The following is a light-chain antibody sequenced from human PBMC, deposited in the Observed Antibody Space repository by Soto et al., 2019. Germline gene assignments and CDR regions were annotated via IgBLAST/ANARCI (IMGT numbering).Light chain of an antibody. V-gene: IGLV2-14*01. CDR2: DVS. J-gene: IGLJ1*01. CDR1: SSDVGGYNY. CDR3: SSYTSSSTLYV. Sequence: QSALTQPASVSGSPGQSITISSTGTSSDVGGYNYVSWYQQHPGKAPKLMIYDVSNRPSGASNRFSASKSGNTASLTISGLQAEDEADYYCSSYTSSSTLYVFGTGTKLTVL.